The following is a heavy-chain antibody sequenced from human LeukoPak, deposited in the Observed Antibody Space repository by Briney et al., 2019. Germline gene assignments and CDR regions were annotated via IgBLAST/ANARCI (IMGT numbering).Heavy chain of an antibody. V-gene: IGHV4-31*03. CDR2: IYYSGST. CDR1: SGSISSGGYY. D-gene: IGHD3-16*01. J-gene: IGHJ4*02. CDR3: ARGARYVLPHY. Sequence: SETLSLTCTVSSGSISSGGYYWSWIRQHPGKGLEWIGYIYYSGSTYYNPSLKSRVTISVDTSKNQFSLKLSSVTAADTAVYYCARGARYVLPHYWGQGTLVTVSS.